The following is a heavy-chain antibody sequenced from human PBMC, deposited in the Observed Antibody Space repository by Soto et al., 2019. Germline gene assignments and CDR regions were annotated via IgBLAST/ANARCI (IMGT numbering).Heavy chain of an antibody. V-gene: IGHV1-69*01. CDR2: IVPMFDTT. Sequence: QVQLVQSGTEVKKPGSSVEVSCKASGGAFGSYAINWVRQAPGQGLEWMGGIVPMFDTTNYAQRFQGRVTITADASTSTVYLELTRLRSEDTGMYYCTRHLGYSSGYWGQDFWGQGTLLTVSS. J-gene: IGHJ4*02. D-gene: IGHD5-12*01. CDR1: GGAFGSYA. CDR3: TRHLGYSSGYWGQDF.